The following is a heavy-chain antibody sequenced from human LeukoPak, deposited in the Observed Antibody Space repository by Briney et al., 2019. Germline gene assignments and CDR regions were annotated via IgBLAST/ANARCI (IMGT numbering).Heavy chain of an antibody. V-gene: IGHV3-66*01. Sequence: GGSLRLSCAASGFTVSSNYMSWVRQAPGKGLEWVSVIYSGGSTYYADSVKGRFTISRDNAKESLYLQMNSLRAEDTAVYYCARGFQSPNWFDPWGQGTLVTVSS. CDR2: IYSGGST. J-gene: IGHJ5*02. CDR3: ARGFQSPNWFDP. CDR1: GFTVSSNY.